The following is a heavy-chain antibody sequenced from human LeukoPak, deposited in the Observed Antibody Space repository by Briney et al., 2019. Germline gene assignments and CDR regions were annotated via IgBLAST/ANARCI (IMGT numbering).Heavy chain of an antibody. Sequence: GASVKVSCKASGYTFTGYYMHWVRQAPGQGLEWMGWINPNSGGTNYAQKFQGRVTMTRDTSISTAYMELSRLRSDDTAVYYCARVRSPQTVVVINVFDYWGQGTLVTVSS. V-gene: IGHV1-2*02. J-gene: IGHJ4*02. CDR2: INPNSGGT. CDR3: ARVRSPQTVVVINVFDY. CDR1: GYTFTGYY. D-gene: IGHD3-22*01.